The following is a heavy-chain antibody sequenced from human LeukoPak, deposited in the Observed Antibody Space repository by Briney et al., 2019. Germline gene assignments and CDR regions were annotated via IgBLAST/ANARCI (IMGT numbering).Heavy chain of an antibody. CDR1: GFTFSSYS. Sequence: GGSLRLSCAASGFTFSSYSMNWVRQAPGKGLEWVSSISSSSSYIYYADSVKGRFTISRDNAKNSLYLQMNSLRAEDTAVYYCARDLVGATADYWGQGTLVTVSS. V-gene: IGHV3-21*01. D-gene: IGHD1-26*01. CDR2: ISSSSSYI. J-gene: IGHJ4*02. CDR3: ARDLVGATADY.